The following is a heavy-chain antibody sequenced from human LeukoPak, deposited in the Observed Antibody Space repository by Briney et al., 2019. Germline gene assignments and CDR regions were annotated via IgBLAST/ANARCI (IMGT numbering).Heavy chain of an antibody. D-gene: IGHD3-22*01. Sequence: ASVKVSCKASGYSFTTYAMNWVRQAPGRGLEWMGWINTNTGNPTYAQGFTGRFVFSLDTSVSTAYLQISSLKAEDTAVYYCARELLITRTWFDPWGQGTLVTVSS. CDR3: ARELLITRTWFDP. CDR1: GYSFTTYA. J-gene: IGHJ5*02. CDR2: INTNTGNP. V-gene: IGHV7-4-1*02.